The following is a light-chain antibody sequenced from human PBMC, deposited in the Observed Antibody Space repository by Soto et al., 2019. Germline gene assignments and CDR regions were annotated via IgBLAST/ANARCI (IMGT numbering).Light chain of an antibody. CDR2: DES. CDR3: QNLHSAPRT. CDR1: QSISSY. Sequence: DIQMTQSPSSLSASVGDRVTITCRASQSISSYLIWYQQKPGKAPQLLIYDESTLESGVPSRFSGSGSGTEFTLTSSSLQPEDFATYYFQNLHSAPRTLGGGPKVKIK. J-gene: IGKJ4*01. V-gene: IGKV1-39*01.